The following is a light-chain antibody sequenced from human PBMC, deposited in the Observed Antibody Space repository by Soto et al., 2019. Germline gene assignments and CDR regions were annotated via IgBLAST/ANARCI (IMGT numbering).Light chain of an antibody. J-gene: IGLJ1*01. CDR1: SSDVGGYNF. V-gene: IGLV2-8*01. CDR3: NSYAGSNIYV. CDR2: EVN. Sequence: QSALTQPPSASGSPGQSVTISCTGTSSDVGGYNFVSWYQHHPGKAPKLIIYEVNKRPSGVPNRFSGSKSGNTASLTVSGLPAVDEADYYCNSYAGSNIYVFGTGTKLPVL.